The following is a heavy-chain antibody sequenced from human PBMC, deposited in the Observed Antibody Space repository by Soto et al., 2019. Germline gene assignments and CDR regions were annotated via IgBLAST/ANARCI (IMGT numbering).Heavy chain of an antibody. V-gene: IGHV3-30-3*01. CDR3: ARDQGVRFFPHTASYYYYGMDV. CDR2: ISYDGSNK. D-gene: IGHD3-3*01. Sequence: GGSLRLSCAASGFTFSSYAMHWVRQAPGKGLEWVAVISYDGSNKYYADSVKGRFTISRDNSKNTLYLQMNSLRAEDTAVYYCARDQGVRFFPHTASYYYYGMDVWGQGTTVTASS. CDR1: GFTFSSYA. J-gene: IGHJ6*02.